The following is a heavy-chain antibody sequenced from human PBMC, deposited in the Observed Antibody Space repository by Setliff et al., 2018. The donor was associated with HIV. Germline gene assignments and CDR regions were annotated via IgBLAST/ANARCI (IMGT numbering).Heavy chain of an antibody. CDR1: GYTLTELS. CDR2: FDPEDGDT. Sequence: ASVKVSCKVSGYTLTELSMHWVRQAPGKGLEWMGRFDPEDGDTNYAQKFQGRVTMTRDTSISTVYMELSGLRSDDTAVYYCARVDDFWSGPNTAGYMDVWGKGTTVTVSS. D-gene: IGHD3-3*01. V-gene: IGHV1-24*01. CDR3: ARVDDFWSGPNTAGYMDV. J-gene: IGHJ6*03.